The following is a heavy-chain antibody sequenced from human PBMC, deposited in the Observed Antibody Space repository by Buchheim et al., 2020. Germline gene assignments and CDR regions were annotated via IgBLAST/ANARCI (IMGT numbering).Heavy chain of an antibody. CDR1: GFTFSSYS. V-gene: IGHV3-48*01. J-gene: IGHJ6*02. CDR2: ISSSSSTI. D-gene: IGHD1-26*01. Sequence: EVQLVESGGGLVQPGGSLRLSCAASGFTFSSYSMNWVRQAPGKGLEWVSYISSSSSTIYSAAYVKGRFTISSDNAKKFLYLQMNRLRAEDTAVYYCARDGVVEATYDYGMDVWGQGTT. CDR3: ARDGVVEATYDYGMDV.